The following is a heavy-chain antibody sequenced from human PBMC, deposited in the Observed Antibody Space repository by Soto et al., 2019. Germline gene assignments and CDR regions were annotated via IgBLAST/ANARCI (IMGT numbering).Heavy chain of an antibody. J-gene: IGHJ6*02. D-gene: IGHD3-9*01. Sequence: PGGSLRLSCAASGFTFSSYNMNWVRQAPGKGLEWVSYISSSSNSIYHADSVKGRFTISRDNAKNSLYLQMNSLRAEDTAVYYCARIPFDWLLKRYLYYGMDVWGQGTTVTVSS. CDR2: ISSSSNSI. CDR3: ARIPFDWLLKRYLYYGMDV. CDR1: GFTFSSYN. V-gene: IGHV3-48*01.